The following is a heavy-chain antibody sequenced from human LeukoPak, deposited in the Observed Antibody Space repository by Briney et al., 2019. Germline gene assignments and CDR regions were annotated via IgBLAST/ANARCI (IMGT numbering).Heavy chain of an antibody. CDR3: ARDQRYYDFWSGYQNWFDP. D-gene: IGHD3-3*01. CDR2: INPNSGGT. CDR1: GYTFTGYY. J-gene: IGHJ5*02. V-gene: IGHV1-2*02. Sequence: ASVKVSCKASGYTFTGYYMHWVRQAPGQGLEWMGWINPNSGGTNYAQKFQGRVTMTRDTSISTAYMELSRLRSDDTAVYYCARDQRYYDFWSGYQNWFDPWGQGTLVTVSS.